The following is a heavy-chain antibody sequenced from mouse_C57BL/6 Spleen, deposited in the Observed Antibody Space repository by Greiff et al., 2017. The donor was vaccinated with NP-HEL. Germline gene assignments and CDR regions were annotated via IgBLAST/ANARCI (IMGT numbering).Heavy chain of an antibody. V-gene: IGHV1-55*01. D-gene: IGHD1-1*01. CDR1: GYTFTSYW. J-gene: IGHJ4*01. CDR2: IYPGSGST. CDR3: ASYGSSYDAMDY. Sequence: QVQLQQSGAELVKPGASVKMSCKASGYTFTSYWITWVKQRPGQGLEWIGDIYPGSGSTNYNEKFKSKATLTVDTSSSTAYMQLSSLTSEDSAVYYCASYGSSYDAMDYWGQGTSVTVSA.